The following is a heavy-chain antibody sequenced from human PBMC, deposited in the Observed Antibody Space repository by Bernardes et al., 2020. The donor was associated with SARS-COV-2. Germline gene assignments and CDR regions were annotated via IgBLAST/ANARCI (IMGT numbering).Heavy chain of an antibody. J-gene: IGHJ4*02. D-gene: IGHD5-12*01. CDR3: ARSTLPSDSGYDYVASFDY. CDR1: GYTFTGYY. V-gene: IGHV1-2*04. CDR2: INPNSGGT. Sequence: ASVKVSCKASGYTFTGYYMHWVRQAPGQGLEWMGWINPNSGGTNYAQKFQGWVTMTRDTSISTAYMELSRLRSDDTAVYYCARSTLPSDSGYDYVASFDYWGQGTLVTVSS.